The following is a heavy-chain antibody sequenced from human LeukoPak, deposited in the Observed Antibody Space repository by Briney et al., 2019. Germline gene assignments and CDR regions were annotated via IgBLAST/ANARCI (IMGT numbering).Heavy chain of an antibody. CDR1: GFTFSDYY. CDR3: AREHIVVVLAGEAPLYYYYGMDV. Sequence: GRSLRLSCAASGFTFSDYYMRWIRQAPGKGLEWVSYISISGSTIYYADSVKGRFPISRDNAKNSLYLQMNSLTAEDTAVYYCAREHIVVVLAGEAPLYYYYGMDVWGQGTTVTVSS. D-gene: IGHD2-15*01. CDR2: ISISGSTI. J-gene: IGHJ6*02. V-gene: IGHV3-11*01.